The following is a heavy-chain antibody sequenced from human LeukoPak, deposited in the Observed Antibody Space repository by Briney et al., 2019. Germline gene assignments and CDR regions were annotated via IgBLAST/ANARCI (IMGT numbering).Heavy chain of an antibody. Sequence: PSETLSLTCTVSGGSISSYYWSWIRQPPGKGLEWIGYIYYSGSTNYNPSLKSRVTISVDTSKNQFFLKLSSVTAADTAVYYCARIRYSYGVPYFDYWGQGTLVTVSS. CDR2: IYYSGST. D-gene: IGHD5-18*01. CDR1: GGSISSYY. V-gene: IGHV4-59*01. CDR3: ARIRYSYGVPYFDY. J-gene: IGHJ4*02.